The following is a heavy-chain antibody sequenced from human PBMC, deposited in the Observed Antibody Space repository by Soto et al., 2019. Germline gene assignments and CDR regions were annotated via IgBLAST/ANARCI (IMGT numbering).Heavy chain of an antibody. J-gene: IGHJ4*02. CDR3: AFEYSLDY. D-gene: IGHD6-6*01. Sequence: EVQLVESGGGLVKLGGSLRLSCAASGFTFSSYAMNWVRQAPGMGLEWVSSISGSSTDTYYADSVKGRFTISRDNAKNSLYLQMNSLRAEDTAVYYCAFEYSLDYWGQGTLVTVSS. CDR2: ISGSSTDT. V-gene: IGHV3-21*01. CDR1: GFTFSSYA.